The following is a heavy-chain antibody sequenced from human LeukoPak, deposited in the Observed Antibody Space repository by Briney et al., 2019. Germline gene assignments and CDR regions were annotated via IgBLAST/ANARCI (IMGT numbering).Heavy chain of an antibody. D-gene: IGHD3-22*01. CDR3: TTDPGDSGGYYYAGYDY. J-gene: IGHJ4*02. V-gene: IGHV3-15*07. CDR2: IKSKTDGGTT. CDR1: GFTFSNAW. Sequence: GGSLRLSCAASGFTFSNAWMNWVRQAPGKGLEWVGRIKSKTDGGTTDYAAPVKGRFTISRDDSKNTLYLQMNSLKTEDTAVYYCTTDPGDSGGYYYAGYDYWGQGTLVTVSS.